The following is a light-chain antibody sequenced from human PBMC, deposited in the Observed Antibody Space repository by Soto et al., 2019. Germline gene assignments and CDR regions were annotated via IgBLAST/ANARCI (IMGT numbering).Light chain of an antibody. J-gene: IGKJ1*01. CDR1: QTISSW. CDR2: KAS. CDR3: QQYNGYSRT. Sequence: DIQMTQSPSTLSGSVGDRVTITCRASQTISSWLAWHQQKPGKAPKLLIYKASTLKSGVPSRFSGSGSGTEFTLTISSMQPDDFATFYCQQYNGYSRTFGQGTKVDNK. V-gene: IGKV1-5*03.